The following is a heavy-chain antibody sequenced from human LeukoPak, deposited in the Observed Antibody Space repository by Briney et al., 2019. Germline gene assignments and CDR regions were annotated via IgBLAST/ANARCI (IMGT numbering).Heavy chain of an antibody. Sequence: GGSLRLSCEASGFTFSYYWMHWVRQAPGKGLVWVSHIYSDGSRTSYADSVKGRFTISRDNAKNSLYLQMNSLRAEDTAVYYCARVKEIVVVPAAFDYWGQGTLVTVSS. CDR2: IYSDGSRT. CDR3: ARVKEIVVVPAAFDY. D-gene: IGHD2-2*01. J-gene: IGHJ4*02. CDR1: GFTFSYYW. V-gene: IGHV3-74*01.